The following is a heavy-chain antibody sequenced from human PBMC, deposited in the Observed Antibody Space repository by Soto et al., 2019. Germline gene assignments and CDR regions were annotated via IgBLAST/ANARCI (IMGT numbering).Heavy chain of an antibody. Sequence: SVKVSLKASGYTFTSYYMHYVRQSPGQGLEWMRIINPSGGSTSYEQKYQGRATMTRDTSTSTVYMELSSLRSEDTAVYYCAREKGIRYCSSTSCYPNAFDIWGQGTMVTVSS. D-gene: IGHD2-2*01. CDR1: GYTFTSYY. CDR2: INPSGGST. CDR3: AREKGIRYCSSTSCYPNAFDI. V-gene: IGHV1-46*01. J-gene: IGHJ3*02.